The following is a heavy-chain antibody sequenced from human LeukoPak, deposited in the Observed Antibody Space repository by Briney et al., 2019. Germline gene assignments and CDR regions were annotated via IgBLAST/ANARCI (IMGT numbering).Heavy chain of an antibody. J-gene: IGHJ4*02. D-gene: IGHD2-2*01. CDR1: GFTFTSHT. CDR3: AKDGEGGSTSCYVDY. V-gene: IGHV3-23*01. Sequence: GGSLRLSCAASGFTFTSHTMSWVRQAPGKGLEWVSAISGSGDTTWYADSVKGRFTISRDNSRNTVSLQMNSLRAEDTAVYYCAKDGEGGSTSCYVDYWGQGTLVTVSS. CDR2: ISGSGDTT.